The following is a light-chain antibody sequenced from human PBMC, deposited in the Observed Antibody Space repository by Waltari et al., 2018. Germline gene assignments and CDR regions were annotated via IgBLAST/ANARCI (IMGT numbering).Light chain of an antibody. CDR3: VQGTGWPWT. CDR2: NVS. CDR1: QILVFVDGNTY. V-gene: IGKV2-30*01. Sequence: VLVQSPLSLPVSLGQPASIPCRSNQILVFVDGNTYLNWLHPRPGQSPRRLIYNVSNRESGVPDRFTGSGSGTGCTLKISRVADEDVGVYYCVQGTGWPWTFGQGTKVEIK. J-gene: IGKJ1*01.